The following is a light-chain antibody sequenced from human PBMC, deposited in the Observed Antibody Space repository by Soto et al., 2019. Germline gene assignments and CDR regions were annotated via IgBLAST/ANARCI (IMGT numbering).Light chain of an antibody. CDR2: EVT. CDR1: SSDVGAYKY. J-gene: IGLJ3*02. Sequence: QSALTQPPSASGSHGQSVTISCTGTSSDVGAYKYVSWYQQYPGKAPKLMIYEVTKRPSGVPDRFSGSKSGNTASLTVSGPQAEDAADYYCTSYVGNDIWVFGGGTKLTVL. V-gene: IGLV2-8*01. CDR3: TSYVGNDIWV.